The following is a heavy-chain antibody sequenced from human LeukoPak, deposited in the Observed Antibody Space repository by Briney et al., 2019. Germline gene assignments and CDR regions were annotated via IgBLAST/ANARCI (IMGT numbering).Heavy chain of an antibody. V-gene: IGHV4-34*01. Sequence: SETLSLTCAVYGGSFSGYYWSWIRQPPGKGLEWIGEINHSGSTNYNPSLKNRVTISVDTSKNQFSLKLSSVTAADTAVYYTARSWPRLYWSGSPHYYYYYMDVWGKGTTVTVSS. D-gene: IGHD3-10*01. CDR2: INHSGST. CDR1: GGSFSGYY. CDR3: ARSWPRLYWSGSPHYYYYYMDV. J-gene: IGHJ6*03.